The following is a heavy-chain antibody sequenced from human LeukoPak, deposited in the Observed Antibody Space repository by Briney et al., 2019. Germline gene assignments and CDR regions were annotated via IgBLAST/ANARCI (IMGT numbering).Heavy chain of an antibody. J-gene: IGHJ4*02. CDR1: GYTFTSYD. Sequence: ASVKVSCKASGYTFTSYDINWVRQATGQGLEWMGWMNPNSGNTGYAQKFQGRVTMTRNTSISTAYMELSSLRSEDAAVYYCARGLWFGELRDYWGQGTLVTVSS. D-gene: IGHD3-10*01. V-gene: IGHV1-8*01. CDR2: MNPNSGNT. CDR3: ARGLWFGELRDY.